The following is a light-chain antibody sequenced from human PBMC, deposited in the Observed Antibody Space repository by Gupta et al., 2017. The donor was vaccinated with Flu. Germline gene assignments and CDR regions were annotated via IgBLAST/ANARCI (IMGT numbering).Light chain of an antibody. J-gene: IGLJ2*01. CDR3: CSYAV. CDR2: DVS. V-gene: IGLV2-11*01. Sequence: QSALTQPRSVSGSPGQSVAISCTGTSSDVGGYNYVSWYQQHPGKAPKLIIYDVSKRPSGVPDRFSGSKSGNTASLTISGLQAEDEADYYCCSYAVFGGGTKVTVL. CDR1: SSDVGGYNY.